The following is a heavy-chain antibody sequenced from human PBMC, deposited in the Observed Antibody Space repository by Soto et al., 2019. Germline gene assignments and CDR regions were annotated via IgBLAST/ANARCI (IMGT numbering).Heavy chain of an antibody. Sequence: TLSLTCTVSGGSINSADHSWGWVLHSPGKGLEWIGYSYHSVSSYYNPSLQSRVTISVDRSKAQFHLTLTYVTAADTAVYFCARARYYDWSFDLWGLGTQVTVSS. CDR1: GGSINSADHS. J-gene: IGHJ4*02. CDR2: SYHSVSS. D-gene: IGHD3-9*01. CDR3: ARARYYDWSFDL. V-gene: IGHV4-30-2*06.